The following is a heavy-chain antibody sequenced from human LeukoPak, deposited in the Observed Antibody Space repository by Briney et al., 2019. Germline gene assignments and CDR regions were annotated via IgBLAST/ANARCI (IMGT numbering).Heavy chain of an antibody. CDR3: ARDSRVARAYYGMDV. Sequence: GGSLGLSCAASGFTFSSYSMNWVRQAPGKGLEWVSSISSGSSYIYYADSVKGRFTISRDNAKNSLYLQMNSLRAEDTAVYYCARDSRVARAYYGMDVWGQGTTVTVSS. CDR2: ISSGSSYI. V-gene: IGHV3-21*01. CDR1: GFTFSSYS. J-gene: IGHJ6*02. D-gene: IGHD2-21*01.